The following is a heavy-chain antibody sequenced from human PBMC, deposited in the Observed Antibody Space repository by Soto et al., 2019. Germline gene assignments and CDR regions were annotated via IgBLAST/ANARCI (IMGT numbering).Heavy chain of an antibody. CDR3: AAEGVVGATQHSYGMDV. Sequence: SVKVSCKASGFTFTSSAMQWVRQARGQRLERIGWIVVGSGNTNYAQKFQERVTITRDMSTSTAYMELSSLRSEDTAVYYCAAEGVVGATQHSYGMDVWGQGTTVTVSS. D-gene: IGHD1-26*01. J-gene: IGHJ6*02. CDR2: IVVGSGNT. CDR1: GFTFTSSA. V-gene: IGHV1-58*02.